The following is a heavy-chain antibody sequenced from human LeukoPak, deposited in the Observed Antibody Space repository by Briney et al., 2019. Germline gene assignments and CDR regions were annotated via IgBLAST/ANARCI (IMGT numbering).Heavy chain of an antibody. J-gene: IGHJ3*01. D-gene: IGHD4-17*01. V-gene: IGHV3-48*02. CDR1: GFIFSAYS. CDR2: ISTDGNTI. Sequence: TGGSLRLSCAASGFIFSAYSMNWVRQAPGKGLEWISYISTDGNTILYADSVKGRFTFSRDNAKNSVYLQMNSLSDEDTALYYCARDHAHKDDYVHAYDFWGQGTMVTVSS. CDR3: ARDHAHKDDYVHAYDF.